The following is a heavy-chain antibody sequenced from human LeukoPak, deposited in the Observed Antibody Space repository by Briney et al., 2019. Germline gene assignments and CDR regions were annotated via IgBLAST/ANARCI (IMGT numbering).Heavy chain of an antibody. Sequence: GGSLRLSCAASGFIFSSYATTWVRQAPGKGLEWVSGISGSGVNTYYADSVKGRFTISRDNSKDTVYLQMNSLRAEDTAIYYCAKLGGPYNWDYAGLNYMDVWGKGTTFTVSS. CDR3: AKLGGPYNWDYAGLNYMDV. D-gene: IGHD1-7*01. CDR1: GFIFSSYA. CDR2: ISGSGVNT. J-gene: IGHJ6*03. V-gene: IGHV3-23*01.